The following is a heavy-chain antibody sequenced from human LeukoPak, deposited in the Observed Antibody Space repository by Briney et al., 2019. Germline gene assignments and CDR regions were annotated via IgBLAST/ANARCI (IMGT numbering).Heavy chain of an antibody. J-gene: IGHJ4*02. V-gene: IGHV3-66*01. D-gene: IGHD3-22*01. Sequence: GGPLSLPWAASGFPFSSNNLGWFPRPPGRGLEGVSVIYSGGSTYYADSVKGRFTISRDNSKNTLYLQMNSLRAEDTAVYYCARSWDSRDFDYWGQGTLVTVSS. CDR1: GFPFSSNN. CDR2: IYSGGST. CDR3: ARSWDSRDFDY.